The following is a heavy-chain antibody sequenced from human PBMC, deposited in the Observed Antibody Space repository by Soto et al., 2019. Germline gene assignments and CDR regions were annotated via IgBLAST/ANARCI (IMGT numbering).Heavy chain of an antibody. CDR1: GFTFSSYA. CDR3: ARGGGMDV. CDR2: ISYDGSNK. J-gene: IGHJ6*02. Sequence: QVQLVESGGGVVQPGRSLRLSCAASGFTFSSYAMHWVRQAPGKGLEWVAGISYDGSNKYYADSVKGRFTNSRDNSKNTLYLQMNSLRAEDTAVYYCARGGGMDVWGQGTTVTVSS. V-gene: IGHV3-30-3*01.